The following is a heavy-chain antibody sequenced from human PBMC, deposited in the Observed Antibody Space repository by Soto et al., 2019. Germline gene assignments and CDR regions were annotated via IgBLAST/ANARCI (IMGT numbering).Heavy chain of an antibody. J-gene: IGHJ4*02. Sequence: SETLSLTCTVSGGSFSGYYWSWIRQPPGKGPEWIGEINHSGSTTYNPSLKGRVTVSLDTSKNQYSLNVSSVTAADTAVYYCARVRVACGGDCPLAYWGQGTLVTVSS. CDR1: GGSFSGYY. V-gene: IGHV4-34*01. D-gene: IGHD2-21*02. CDR2: INHSGST. CDR3: ARVRVACGGDCPLAY.